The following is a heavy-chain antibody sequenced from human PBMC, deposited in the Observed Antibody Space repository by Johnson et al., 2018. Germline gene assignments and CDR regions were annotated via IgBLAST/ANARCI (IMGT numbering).Heavy chain of an antibody. V-gene: IGHV4-39*07. CDR2: IYYSGST. CDR3: ARVSSAPYDDPDYYYYYYMDV. J-gene: IGHJ6*03. D-gene: IGHD5-12*01. CDR1: GGSINSNYYY. Sequence: QVQLQESGPGLVKPSETLSLTCTVFGGSINSNYYYWVWIRQPPGKGLEWIGSIYYSGSTYYNPSLKSRVIISRHTSKDQFSLTLASMTAAATAVYYCARVSSAPYDDPDYYYYYYMDVWGEGTTVIVSS.